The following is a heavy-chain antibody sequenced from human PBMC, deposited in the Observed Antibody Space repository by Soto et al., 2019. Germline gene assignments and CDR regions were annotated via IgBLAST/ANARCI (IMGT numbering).Heavy chain of an antibody. V-gene: IGHV3-23*01. CDR2: ISGSGGST. Sequence: GGSLRLSCAASGFPFSSYAMNWVRQAPGKGLEWVSAISGSGGSTYYADSVKGRFTISRDSSKDTLYLQMNSLRAEDTAVYYCAKGNSWSPALVLDIWGQGTMVTVSS. CDR1: GFPFSSYA. D-gene: IGHD1-7*01. CDR3: AKGNSWSPALVLDI. J-gene: IGHJ3*02.